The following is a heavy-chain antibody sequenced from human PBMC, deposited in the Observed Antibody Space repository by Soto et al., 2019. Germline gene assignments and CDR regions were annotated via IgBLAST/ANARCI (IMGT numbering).Heavy chain of an antibody. V-gene: IGHV1-69*13. D-gene: IGHD3-22*01. CDR3: ASSPVQGDSSAAFDY. Sequence: ASVKVSCKASGGTFSSYAISWVRQAPGQGLEWMGGIIPIFGTANYAQKFQGRVTITADESTSTAYMELSSLRSEDTAVYYCASSPVQGDSSAAFDYCGQGTLVTVSS. J-gene: IGHJ4*02. CDR1: GGTFSSYA. CDR2: IIPIFGTA.